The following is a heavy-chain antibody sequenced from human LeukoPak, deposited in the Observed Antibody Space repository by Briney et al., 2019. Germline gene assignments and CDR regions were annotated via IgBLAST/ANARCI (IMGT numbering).Heavy chain of an antibody. D-gene: IGHD5-12*01. J-gene: IGHJ4*02. V-gene: IGHV5-51*01. CDR3: ASGDGYNGGVFDY. CDR2: IYPGDSDT. Sequence: GASLQISCKGSGCRFTNYWIAWVRQPPEKGLEWMGIIYPGDSDTTYNPSFQGQVTISADRSISTAYLQWASLVASDTAMYFCASGDGYNGGVFDYWGQGTLVTVAS. CDR1: GCRFTNYW.